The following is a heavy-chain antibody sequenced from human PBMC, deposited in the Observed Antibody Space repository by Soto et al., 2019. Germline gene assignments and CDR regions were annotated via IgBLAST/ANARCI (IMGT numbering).Heavy chain of an antibody. D-gene: IGHD6-13*01. J-gene: IGHJ5*02. Sequence: SQTLSLTCGISGYTVSNTGAAWNWIRPSQSRGLEWLGRTYNTGQWNFDYSTSVEGRISIVPDALKNQVSLHLESVTPDDTAIYYCVRQTCSGTSWYSWCGPRGQGAQVTV. V-gene: IGHV6-1*01. CDR3: VRQTCSGTSWYSWCGP. CDR2: TYNTGQWNF. CDR1: GYTVSNTGAA.